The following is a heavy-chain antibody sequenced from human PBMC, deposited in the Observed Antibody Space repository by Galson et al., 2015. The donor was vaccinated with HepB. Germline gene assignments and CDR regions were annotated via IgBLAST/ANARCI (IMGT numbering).Heavy chain of an antibody. J-gene: IGHJ4*02. CDR2: ISGSGGST. CDR3: AKDTGKNFFLWFDD. D-gene: IGHD3-10*01. Sequence: SLRLSCAASGFTFSDSAMSWVRQAPGKGLEWVSGISGSGGSTYYADSVKGRFTISRDNSKNTLYLQVSSLRVEDTAVYYCAKDTGKNFFLWFDDWGQGTLVSVSS. CDR1: GFTFSDSA. V-gene: IGHV3-23*01.